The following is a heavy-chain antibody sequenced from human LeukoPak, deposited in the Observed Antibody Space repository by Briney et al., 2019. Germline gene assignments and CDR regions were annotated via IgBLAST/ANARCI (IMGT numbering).Heavy chain of an antibody. CDR1: GGSFSGYY. V-gene: IGHV4-34*01. CDR3: ARGSGSLDADP. D-gene: IGHD1-26*01. CDR2: INHSGST. J-gene: IGHJ5*02. Sequence: SETLSLTCAVYGGSFSGYYWSWIRQPPGKGLEWIGEINHSGSTNYNPSLKSRVTISVDTSENQFSLKLSSVTAADTAVYYCARGSGSLDADPWGQGTLVTVSS.